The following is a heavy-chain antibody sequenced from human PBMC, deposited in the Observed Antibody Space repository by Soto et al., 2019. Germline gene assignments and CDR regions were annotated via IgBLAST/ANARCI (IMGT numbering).Heavy chain of an antibody. D-gene: IGHD5-18*01. V-gene: IGHV1-46*01. Sequence: GASVRVSCKASGYTFTSYYMHWVRQAPGQGLEWMGIINPSGGSTSYAQKFQGRVTMTRDTSTSTVYMELSSLRSEDTAVYYCARDGADTAMESSIAYSGQGTRVTVSS. CDR2: INPSGGST. CDR3: ARDGADTAMESSIAY. J-gene: IGHJ4*02. CDR1: GYTFTSYY.